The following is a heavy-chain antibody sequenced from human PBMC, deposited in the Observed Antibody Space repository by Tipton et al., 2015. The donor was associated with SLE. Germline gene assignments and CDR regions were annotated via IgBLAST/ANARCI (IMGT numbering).Heavy chain of an antibody. J-gene: IGHJ3*02. D-gene: IGHD3-10*01. CDR1: GGSISSGSYY. CDR2: IYTSGST. CDR3: ARCPDGEAFDI. V-gene: IGHV4-61*02. Sequence: LRLSCTVSGGSISSGSYYWSWIRQPAGKGLEWIGRIYTSGSTNYNPSLKSRVTISVDTSKNQFSLKLSSVTAADTAVYYCARCPDGEAFDIWGQGTMVTVSS.